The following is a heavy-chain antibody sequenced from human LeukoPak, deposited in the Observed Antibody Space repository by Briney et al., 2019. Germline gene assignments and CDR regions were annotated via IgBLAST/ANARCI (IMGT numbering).Heavy chain of an antibody. CDR2: ISGDGGST. CDR1: GFTFDDYA. V-gene: IGHV3-43*02. D-gene: IGHD4-17*01. Sequence: GGSLRLSCPASGFTFDDYAMHWVRQAPGKGLEWVSLISGDGGSTYYADSVKGRFTISRDNSKNSLYLQMNSLRTEDTALYYCAKDDSYGDHVKFDYWGQGTLVTVSS. J-gene: IGHJ4*02. CDR3: AKDDSYGDHVKFDY.